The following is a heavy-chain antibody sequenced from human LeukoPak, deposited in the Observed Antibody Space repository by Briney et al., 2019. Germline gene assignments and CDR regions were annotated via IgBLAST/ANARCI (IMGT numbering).Heavy chain of an antibody. V-gene: IGHV3-33*01. CDR3: ARDQYSISMVRGVNSRNHYYYGMDV. Sequence: PGGSLRLSCAASGFTFSRFGMHWVRQAPGKGLEWVAVIWYDGSNKYYVDSVKGRFTISRDNSKNTLYLEMNSLRAEDTAVYYCARDQYSISMVRGVNSRNHYYYGMDVWGQGTTVTVSS. D-gene: IGHD3-10*01. J-gene: IGHJ6*02. CDR2: IWYDGSNK. CDR1: GFTFSRFG.